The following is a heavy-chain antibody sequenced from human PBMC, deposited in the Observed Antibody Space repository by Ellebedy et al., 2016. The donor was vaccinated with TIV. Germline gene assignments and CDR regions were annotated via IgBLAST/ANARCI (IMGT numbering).Heavy chain of an antibody. D-gene: IGHD3-10*01. V-gene: IGHV3-66*01. CDR3: ARGFRFGMDV. J-gene: IGHJ6*02. Sequence: GESLKISCAASGFTVSSVYVSWVRQAPGKGLEWLSVIYSDAATFYADSVKGRFTISRDNSKNTLYLQMNSLRAEDTAVYYCARGFRFGMDVWGQGTTVTVSS. CDR2: IYSDAAT. CDR1: GFTVSSVY.